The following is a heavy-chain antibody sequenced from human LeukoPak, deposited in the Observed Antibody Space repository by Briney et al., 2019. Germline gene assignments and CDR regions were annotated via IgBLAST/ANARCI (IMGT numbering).Heavy chain of an antibody. Sequence: SETLSLTCAVYGGSFSGYYWSWIRQPPGKGLEWIGEINHSGSTNYNPSLKSLVTISVDTSKNQFSLKLSSVTAADTAVYYCARGLGGMATVTFFDYWGQGTLVTVSS. CDR1: GGSFSGYY. CDR3: ARGLGGMATVTFFDY. J-gene: IGHJ4*02. V-gene: IGHV4-34*01. D-gene: IGHD4-17*01. CDR2: INHSGST.